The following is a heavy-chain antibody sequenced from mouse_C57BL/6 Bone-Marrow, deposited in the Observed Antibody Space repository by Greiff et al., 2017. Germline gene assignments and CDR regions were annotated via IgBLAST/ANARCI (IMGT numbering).Heavy chain of an antibody. J-gene: IGHJ3*01. Sequence: EVKLVESEGGLVQPGSSMKLSCTASGFTFSDYYMAWVRPVPEKGLEWVANINYDGSSTYYLDSLKSRFIISRDNAKNILYLQMSSLKSEDTATYYCARDDYYGSWFAYWGQGTLVTVSA. CDR2: INYDGSST. CDR3: ARDDYYGSWFAY. CDR1: GFTFSDYY. D-gene: IGHD1-1*01. V-gene: IGHV5-16*01.